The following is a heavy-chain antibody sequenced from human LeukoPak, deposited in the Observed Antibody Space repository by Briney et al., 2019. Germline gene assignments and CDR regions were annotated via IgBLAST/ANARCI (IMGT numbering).Heavy chain of an antibody. J-gene: IGHJ4*02. CDR3: ARGPGGSSSSDFDY. CDR2: IYTSGGT. V-gene: IGHV4-61*02. CDR1: GGSISSGSYY. D-gene: IGHD6-6*01. Sequence: SQTLSLTCTVSGGSISSGSYYWSWIRQPAGKGLEWIGRIYTSGGTNYNPSLKSRVTISVDTSKNQFSLKLSSVTAADTAVYYCARGPGGSSSSDFDYWGQGTLVTVSS.